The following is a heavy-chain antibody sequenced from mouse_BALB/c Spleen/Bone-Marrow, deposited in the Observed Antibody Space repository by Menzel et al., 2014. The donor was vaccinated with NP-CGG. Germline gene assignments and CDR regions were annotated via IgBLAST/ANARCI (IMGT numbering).Heavy chain of an antibody. CDR3: ARENYGSSPAY. CDR2: IDPYNGGT. J-gene: IGHJ3*01. D-gene: IGHD1-1*01. CDR1: GYAFTSYN. V-gene: IGHV1S135*01. Sequence: EVQVVESGPELVKPGASVKVSCKASGYAFTSYNMYWVKQSHGKSLEWIGYIDPYNGGTSYNQKFKGRATLTVDKSSSTAYMHLNSLTSEDSAVYYCARENYGSSPAYWGQGTLVTVSA.